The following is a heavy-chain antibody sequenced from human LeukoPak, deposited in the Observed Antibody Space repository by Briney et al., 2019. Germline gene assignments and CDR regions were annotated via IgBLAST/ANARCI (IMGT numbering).Heavy chain of an antibody. J-gene: IGHJ4*02. Sequence: SETLSLTCTVPGGSISSSSYYWGWIRQPPGKGLEWIGYIYYSGSTYYNPSLKSRVTISVGTSKNQFSLKLSSVTAADTAVYYCAAHDILTGYYIFWGQGTLVTVSS. CDR3: AAHDILTGYYIF. CDR1: GGSISSSSYY. V-gene: IGHV4-30-4*08. CDR2: IYYSGST. D-gene: IGHD3-9*01.